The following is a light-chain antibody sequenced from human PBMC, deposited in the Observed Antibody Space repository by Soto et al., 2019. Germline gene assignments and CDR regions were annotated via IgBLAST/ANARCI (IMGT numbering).Light chain of an antibody. J-gene: IGLJ2*01. CDR1: SSDVGGYKY. CDR2: EVS. Sequence: QSALTQPASVSGSPGQSITISCTGTSSDVGGYKYVSWYQQHPGKAPKLMIYEVSNRPSGVSNRFSGSKSGNTASLTISGLQAEDGADYYCSSYTSSSTVVFGGGTKVTVL. CDR3: SSYTSSSTVV. V-gene: IGLV2-14*01.